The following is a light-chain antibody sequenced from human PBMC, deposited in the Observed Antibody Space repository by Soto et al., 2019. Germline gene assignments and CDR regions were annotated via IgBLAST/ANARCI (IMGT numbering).Light chain of an antibody. CDR3: QKYSSAPPNT. V-gene: IGKV1-27*01. Sequence: DIQMTQSPSSLSASVGDRVPITCRASQGIRNYLAWYQQKPWKVPKLLIYAASTLQSGVPSRFSGSGSGTDFTLTISSLQPEDVATYYCQKYSSAPPNTFGGGTKVEIK. J-gene: IGKJ4*01. CDR1: QGIRNY. CDR2: AAS.